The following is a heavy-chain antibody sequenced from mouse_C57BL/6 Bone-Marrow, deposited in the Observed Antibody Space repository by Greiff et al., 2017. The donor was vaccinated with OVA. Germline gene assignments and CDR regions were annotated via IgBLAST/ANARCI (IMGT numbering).Heavy chain of an antibody. D-gene: IGHD4-1*01. J-gene: IGHJ4*01. V-gene: IGHV2-4*01. CDR2: IWSGGST. CDR1: GFSLTSYG. CDR3: AKTDWYAMDY. Sequence: VKLMESGPGLVQPSQSLSITCTVSGFSLTSYGVHWVRQPPGKGLEWLGVIWSGGSTDSNAAFISSMSISKDNSKSQVFFKRNSLQADDTAIYYCAKTDWYAMDYWGQGTSVTVSS.